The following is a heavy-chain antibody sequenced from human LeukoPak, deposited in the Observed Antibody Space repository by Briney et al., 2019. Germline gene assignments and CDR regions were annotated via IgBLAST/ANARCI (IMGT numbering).Heavy chain of an antibody. CDR2: ISYDGSNK. J-gene: IGHJ5*02. V-gene: IGHV3-30*04. CDR3: AKDQNIAVAGTDWFDP. D-gene: IGHD6-19*01. Sequence: HTGRSLRLSCAASGFTFSSYAMHWVRQAPGKGLEWVAVISYDGSNKYYADSVKGRFTISRDNSKNTLYLQMNSLRAEDTAVYYCAKDQNIAVAGTDWFDPWGQGTLVTVSS. CDR1: GFTFSSYA.